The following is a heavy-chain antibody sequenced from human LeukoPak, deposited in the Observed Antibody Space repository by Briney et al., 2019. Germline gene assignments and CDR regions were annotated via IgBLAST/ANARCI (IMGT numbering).Heavy chain of an antibody. V-gene: IGHV1-69*05. CDR2: IIPIFGTA. CDR3: AREIGGHYDSSGYLVDP. Sequence: SVKVSCKASGGTFSSYAISWVRQAPGQGLEWMGRIIPIFGTANYAQKLQGRVTITTDESTSTASMELSSLRAEDTAVYYCAREIGGHYDSSGYLVDPWGQGTLVTVSS. D-gene: IGHD3-22*01. CDR1: GGTFSSYA. J-gene: IGHJ5*02.